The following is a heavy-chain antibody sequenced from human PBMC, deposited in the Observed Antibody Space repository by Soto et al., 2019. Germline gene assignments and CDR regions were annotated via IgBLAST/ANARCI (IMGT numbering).Heavy chain of an antibody. CDR3: AREGDYVPLVLYY. J-gene: IGHJ4*02. CDR2: IIPILGIA. Sequence: SVKVSCKASGGTFSSYTISGVRQAPGQGLEWMGRIIPILGIANYAQKFQGRVTITADKSTSTAYMELSSLRSEDTAVYYCAREGDYVPLVLYYWGQGTLVTVSS. CDR1: GGTFSSYT. V-gene: IGHV1-69*04. D-gene: IGHD4-17*01.